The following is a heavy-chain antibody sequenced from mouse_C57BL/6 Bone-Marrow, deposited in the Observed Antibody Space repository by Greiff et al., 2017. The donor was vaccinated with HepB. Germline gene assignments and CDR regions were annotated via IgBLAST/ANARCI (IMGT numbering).Heavy chain of an antibody. CDR2: IDPSDSYT. V-gene: IGHV1-50*01. CDR1: GYTFTSYW. CDR3: APLIYDYGSSDAHYYAMDY. Sequence: QVQLQQPGAELVKPGASVKLSCKASGYTFTSYWMQWVKQRPGQGLEWIGEIDPSDSYTNYNQKFKGKATLTVDTSSSTAYMQLSSLTSEDSAVYYCAPLIYDYGSSDAHYYAMDYWGQGTSVTVSS. D-gene: IGHD1-1*01. J-gene: IGHJ4*01.